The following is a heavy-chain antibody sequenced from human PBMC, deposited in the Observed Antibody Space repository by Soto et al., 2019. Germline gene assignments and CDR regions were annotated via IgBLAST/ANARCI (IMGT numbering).Heavy chain of an antibody. Sequence: ASVKGSCKASGYTFTGYYMHWVRQAPGQGLEWMGWINPNSGGTNYAQKFQGWVTMTRDTSISTAYMELSSLRSDDTAVYYCAIGDASYGNDAFDVWGEGTMVAVS. CDR2: INPNSGGT. CDR1: GYTFTGYY. D-gene: IGHD1-26*01. J-gene: IGHJ3*01. V-gene: IGHV1-2*04. CDR3: AIGDASYGNDAFDV.